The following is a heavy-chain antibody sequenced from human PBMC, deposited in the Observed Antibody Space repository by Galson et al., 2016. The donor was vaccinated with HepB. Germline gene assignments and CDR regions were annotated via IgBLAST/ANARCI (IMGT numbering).Heavy chain of an antibody. CDR3: ATSRDYGGRFRNRPFDS. V-gene: IGHV3-53*01. CDR2: IYGGGST. Sequence: SLRLSCAASGFAVTSNYMRWVRQPPGKGLEWVSVIYGGGSTHYADSVKGRFTISRDNSKNTLYLQMNSLRAEDTAVYYCATSRDYGGRFRNRPFDSWGQGTLVTVSS. CDR1: GFAVTSNY. D-gene: IGHD4-23*01. J-gene: IGHJ4*02.